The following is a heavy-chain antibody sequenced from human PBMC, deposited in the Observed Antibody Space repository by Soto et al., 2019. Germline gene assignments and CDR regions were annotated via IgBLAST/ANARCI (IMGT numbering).Heavy chain of an antibody. Sequence: EVQLLESGGGLVQPGGSLRLSCAASGFTFSSYAMSWVRQAPGKGLEWVSAISGSGGSTYYADSVKGRFTISRDNSKNTLYLQLNSLSDEDNAAYYCAKDILTYGGNYGPVAVWGRGNTVTVS. V-gene: IGHV3-23*01. CDR2: ISGSGGST. CDR3: AKDILTYGGNYGPVAV. D-gene: IGHD4-17*01. J-gene: IGHJ6*02. CDR1: GFTFSSYA.